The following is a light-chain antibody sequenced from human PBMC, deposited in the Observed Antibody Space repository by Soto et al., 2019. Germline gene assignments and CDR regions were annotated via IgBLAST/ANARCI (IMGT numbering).Light chain of an antibody. CDR3: QQYDGAPLT. Sequence: ERVLTQSPGILSLSPGERATRSCRASQSVSIGSLAWYQQRPGQSPRLLIYAASTRHTGMPDRFNGSESGTDFVLTINRLEPEDFAVYYCQQYDGAPLTFGPGTKVDI. V-gene: IGKV3-20*01. J-gene: IGKJ3*01. CDR2: AAS. CDR1: QSVSIGS.